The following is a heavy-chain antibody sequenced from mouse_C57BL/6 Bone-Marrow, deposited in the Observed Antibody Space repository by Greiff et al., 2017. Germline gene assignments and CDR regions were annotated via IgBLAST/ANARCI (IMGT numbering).Heavy chain of an antibody. CDR3: ASSGYPYSFSFDY. CDR1: GYTFTSYW. J-gene: IGHJ2*01. D-gene: IGHD2-12*01. Sequence: QVQLQQPGAELVKPGASVKMSCKASGYTFTSYWITWVKQRPGKGLEWIGDIYPGSGSTNYNEKFKSKATLTVDTASSTAYLQLSSLTSDDSAVYYCASSGYPYSFSFDYWGQGTTRTGSS. V-gene: IGHV1-55*01. CDR2: IYPGSGST.